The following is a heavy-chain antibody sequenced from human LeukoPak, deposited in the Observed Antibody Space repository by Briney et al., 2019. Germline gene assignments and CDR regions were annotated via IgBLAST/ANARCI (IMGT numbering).Heavy chain of an antibody. CDR1: GFTFSNYA. V-gene: IGHV3-23*01. D-gene: IGHD4-11*01. CDR2: ISGSGGST. CDR3: AKDRYSNYGNWFDP. J-gene: IGHJ5*02. Sequence: GGSLRLSCAASGFTFSNYAMNWVRQAPGKGLEWVSGISGSGGSTYYADSVKGGFTISRDNSKNTLYLQMISLRAEDTAVYYCAKDRYSNYGNWFDPWGQGTLVTVFS.